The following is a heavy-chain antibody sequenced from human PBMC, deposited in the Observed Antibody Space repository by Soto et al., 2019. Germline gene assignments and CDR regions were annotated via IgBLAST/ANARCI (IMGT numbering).Heavy chain of an antibody. CDR1: GYTFTSYD. V-gene: IGHV1-8*01. CDR3: ARGVDRGVDV. D-gene: IGHD3-3*01. J-gene: IGHJ6*02. CDR2: MSPNNGDT. Sequence: QVQLVQSGAEVEKPGASVKVSCKASGYTFTSYDINWLRQATGQGLEWMGWMSPNNGDTGYAQQFQGRLTMNRDTSINTVYMQLSSLSPEDTAIYYCARGVDRGVDVWGQGTTVTVSS.